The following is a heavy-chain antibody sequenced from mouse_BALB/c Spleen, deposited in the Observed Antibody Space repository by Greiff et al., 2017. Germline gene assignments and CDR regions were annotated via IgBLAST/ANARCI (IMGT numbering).Heavy chain of an antibody. CDR1: GFNIKDYY. Sequence: VQLKESGAELVRPGALVKLSCKASGFNIKDYYMHWVKQRPEQGLEWIGWIDPENGNTIYDPKFQGKASITADTSSNTAYLQLSSLTSEDTAVYYCAREGGEGWFAYWGQGTLVTVSA. V-gene: IGHV14-1*02. CDR2: IDPENGNT. J-gene: IGHJ3*01. CDR3: AREGGEGWFAY.